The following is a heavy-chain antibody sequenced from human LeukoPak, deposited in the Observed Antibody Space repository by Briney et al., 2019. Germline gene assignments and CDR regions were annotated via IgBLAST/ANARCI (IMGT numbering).Heavy chain of an antibody. Sequence: SETLSLTCTVSGGSIGSGDYYWSWIRQPPGKGLEWIGYIYYSGSTYYNPSLKSRVTISVDTPKNQFSLKLSSVTAADTAVYYCASGGFGATTWFDPWGQGTLVTVSS. CDR1: GGSIGSGDYY. J-gene: IGHJ5*02. V-gene: IGHV4-30-4*01. CDR3: ASGGFGATTWFDP. D-gene: IGHD3-10*01. CDR2: IYYSGST.